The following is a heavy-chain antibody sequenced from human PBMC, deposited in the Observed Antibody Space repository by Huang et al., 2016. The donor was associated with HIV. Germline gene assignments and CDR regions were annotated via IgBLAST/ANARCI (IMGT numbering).Heavy chain of an antibody. CDR3: ARRWDYDVGSGSSYYFGA. D-gene: IGHD3-3*01. CDR2: IYYSGTT. J-gene: IGHJ4*02. Sequence: QLQLQESGPGQVKPSEPLSLTCPVSGGSIDNRNSYWGWIRQPPGKGLAGIGNIYYSGTTNHNPSVKRRVTISVDASNNQFSLRLDSVTAADTAVDYCARRWDYDVGSGSSYYFGAWGQGTLVTVSS. V-gene: IGHV4-39*01. CDR1: GGSIDNRNSY.